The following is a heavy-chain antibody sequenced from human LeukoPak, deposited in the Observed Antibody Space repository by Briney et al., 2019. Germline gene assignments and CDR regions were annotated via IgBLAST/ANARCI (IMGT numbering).Heavy chain of an antibody. CDR1: RFTLSHYY. Sequence: PGGSLRLSCAASRFTLSHYYMTWTSQDPGLGLEWLSCISSSGDTIYYTDSVKGRFTVYTDNAENSLYLQMNSLRAEDTAMYYCARQGSEIDYWGQGTLVTVSS. V-gene: IGHV3-11*01. J-gene: IGHJ4*02. CDR3: ARQGSEIDY. CDR2: ISSSGDTI.